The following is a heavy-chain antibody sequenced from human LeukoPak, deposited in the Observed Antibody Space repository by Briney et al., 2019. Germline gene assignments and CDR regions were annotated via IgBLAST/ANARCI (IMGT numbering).Heavy chain of an antibody. D-gene: IGHD3-22*01. Sequence: SGRSLRLSCAASGFTFSSYGMHWVRQAPGKGLEWVSAISGSGGSTYYADSVKGRFTISRDNSKNTLYLQMNSLRAEDTAVYYCAKKGYDSSGYYDYWGQGTLVTVSS. CDR2: ISGSGGST. CDR3: AKKGYDSSGYYDY. CDR1: GFTFSSYG. J-gene: IGHJ4*02. V-gene: IGHV3-23*01.